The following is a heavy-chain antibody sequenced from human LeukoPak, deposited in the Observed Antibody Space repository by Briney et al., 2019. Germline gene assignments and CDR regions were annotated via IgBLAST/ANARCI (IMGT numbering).Heavy chain of an antibody. CDR1: GFTFSSYW. CDR2: INGDGRNI. D-gene: IGHD3-9*01. V-gene: IGHV3-74*01. Sequence: GGSLRLSCVASGFTFSSYWMHWVRQDPRKGLVWVSRINGDGRNINYADSVRGRFTISRDNAKNTLYLQMNTLRVEDTAVYYCTRDLMNYDVSTGLHHYYMDVWGQGTTVTVSS. J-gene: IGHJ6*02. CDR3: TRDLMNYDVSTGLHHYYMDV.